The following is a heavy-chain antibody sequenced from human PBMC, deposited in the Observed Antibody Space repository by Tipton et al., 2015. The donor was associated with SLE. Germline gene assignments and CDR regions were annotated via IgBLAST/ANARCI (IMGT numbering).Heavy chain of an antibody. Sequence: RSLRLSCAASGFTFSTFGMHWVRQAPGKGLEWVAVIWYDGSNKYYADSVKGRFTISRDNTDNSLYLQMNSLTAEDTAVYYCAKSQFRFMEWPRDNGIDVWGPGTTVIVSS. J-gene: IGHJ6*01. CDR1: GFTFSTFG. CDR2: IWYDGSNK. CDR3: AKSQFRFMEWPRDNGIDV. V-gene: IGHV3-33*03. D-gene: IGHD3-3*01.